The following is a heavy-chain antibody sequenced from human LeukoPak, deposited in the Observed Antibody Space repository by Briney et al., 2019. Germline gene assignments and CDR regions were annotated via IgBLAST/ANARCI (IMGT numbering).Heavy chain of an antibody. CDR3: ARDRISQDPYSYGPFDY. V-gene: IGHV3-48*01. D-gene: IGHD5-18*01. Sequence: PGGSLRLSCAASGFTFSSYSMNWVRQAPGKGLEWVSYISSSSSTIYYADSVKGRFTISRDNAKNSLYLQMNSLRAEDTAVYYCARDRISQDPYSYGPFDYWGQGTLVTVSS. CDR2: ISSSSSTI. J-gene: IGHJ4*02. CDR1: GFTFSSYS.